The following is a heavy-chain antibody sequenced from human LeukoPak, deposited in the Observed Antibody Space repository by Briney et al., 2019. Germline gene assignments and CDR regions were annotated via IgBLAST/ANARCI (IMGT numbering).Heavy chain of an antibody. J-gene: IGHJ4*02. CDR2: ISSSGSTI. D-gene: IGHD5-18*01. CDR1: GFMFSNYE. CDR3: ARDLVQLWSKDF. Sequence: GGSLRLSCAASGFMFSNYEMHWVRQAPGKGLEWASYISSSGSTIYYADSVKGRFTISRDNAKNSLYLQMNSLRAEDTAVYYCARDLVQLWSKDFWGQGTLVTVSS. V-gene: IGHV3-48*03.